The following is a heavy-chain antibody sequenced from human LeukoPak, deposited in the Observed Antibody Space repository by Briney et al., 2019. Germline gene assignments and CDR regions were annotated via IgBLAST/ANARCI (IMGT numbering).Heavy chain of an antibody. D-gene: IGHD1-26*01. CDR1: GFTFSNAW. Sequence: GGSLRLSCAASGFTFSNAWMSWVRQAPGKGLEWVGRIKSKTDGGTTDYAAPVKGRFTISRDDSKNTLYLQMNSLKTEDTAVYYCTTDQTEGAKVDYWGQGTLVTVSS. V-gene: IGHV3-15*01. CDR2: IKSKTDGGTT. CDR3: TTDQTEGAKVDY. J-gene: IGHJ4*02.